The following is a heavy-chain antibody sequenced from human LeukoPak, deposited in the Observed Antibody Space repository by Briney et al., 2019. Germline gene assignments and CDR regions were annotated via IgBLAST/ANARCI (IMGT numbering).Heavy chain of an antibody. D-gene: IGHD6-19*01. CDR2: IIPIFGTA. Sequence: GASVKVSCKASGGTFSSYVISWVRQAPGQGLEWMGGIIPIFGTANYAQKFQGRVTITADESTSTAYMELSSLRSEDTAVYYCARARSSGLYYYYYYMDVWGEGTTVTASS. V-gene: IGHV1-69*13. J-gene: IGHJ6*03. CDR3: ARARSSGLYYYYYYMDV. CDR1: GGTFSSYV.